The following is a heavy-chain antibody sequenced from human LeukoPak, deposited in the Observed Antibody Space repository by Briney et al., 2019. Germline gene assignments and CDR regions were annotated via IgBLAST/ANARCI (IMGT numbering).Heavy chain of an antibody. Sequence: SVKVSCKASGGTFSSYAISWVRQAPGQGLEWMGGIIPIFGTANYAQKFQGRVTITADESTSTAYMELSSLRSEDTAVYYRASTRNYDILTGYAYYYYGMDVWGQGTTVTVSS. CDR3: ASTRNYDILTGYAYYYYGMDV. J-gene: IGHJ6*02. D-gene: IGHD3-9*01. CDR2: IIPIFGTA. CDR1: GGTFSSYA. V-gene: IGHV1-69*13.